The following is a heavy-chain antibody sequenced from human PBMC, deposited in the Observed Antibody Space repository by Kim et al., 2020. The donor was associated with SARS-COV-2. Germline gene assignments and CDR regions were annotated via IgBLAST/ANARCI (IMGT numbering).Heavy chain of an antibody. Sequence: SETLSLTCAVYGGSFSGYYWSWIRQPPGKGLEWIGEINHSGSTNYNPSLKSRVTISVDTSKNQFSLKLSSVTAADTAVYYCARLTSGGLPRYSGSRHLDYWGQGTLVTVSS. CDR2: INHSGST. CDR3: ARLTSGGLPRYSGSRHLDY. D-gene: IGHD1-26*01. V-gene: IGHV4-34*01. CDR1: GGSFSGYY. J-gene: IGHJ4*02.